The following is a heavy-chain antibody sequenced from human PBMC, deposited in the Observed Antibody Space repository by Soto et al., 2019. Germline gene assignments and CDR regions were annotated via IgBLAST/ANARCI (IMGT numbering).Heavy chain of an antibody. J-gene: IGHJ4*02. Sequence: SETLSLTCTVSGSSISPFYWSWIRQPPGKGLEWIGYIYYTGSTNYNPSLKSRVTLSLGTSRNQLSLKLSSVTAADTAVYYCTRVGGYYGDYPNFDYWGPGTLVTVSS. CDR2: IYYTGST. CDR1: GSSISPFY. D-gene: IGHD4-17*01. V-gene: IGHV4-59*01. CDR3: TRVGGYYGDYPNFDY.